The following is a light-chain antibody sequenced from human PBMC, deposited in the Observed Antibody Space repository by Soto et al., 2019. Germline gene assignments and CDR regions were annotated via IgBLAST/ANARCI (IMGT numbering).Light chain of an antibody. CDR3: SSYTSSGAYA. CDR2: DVT. V-gene: IGLV2-14*03. Sequence: QSALTQPASVSGSPGQSITISCTGTSSDVGGYNAVSWFQQHPGKAPKLLIYDVTSRPSGVSHRFSGSKSGDTASLTISGLQAEDEADYYCSSYTSSGAYAFGSGTKLTV. CDR1: SSDVGGYNA. J-gene: IGLJ1*01.